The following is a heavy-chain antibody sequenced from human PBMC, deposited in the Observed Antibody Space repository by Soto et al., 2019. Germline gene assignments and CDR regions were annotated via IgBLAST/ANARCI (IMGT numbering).Heavy chain of an antibody. CDR1: GGTFSSYA. CDR3: ARVVLGYYYNGMDV. CDR2: IIPIFGTA. Sequence: QVQLVQSGAEVKKPGSSVKVSCKASGGTFSSYAISWVRQAPGQGLEWMGGIIPIFGTANYAQKFQGRVTTNADESTRTDNMELCSLRSEDTSVYYCARVVLGYYYNGMDVWGQATTVTVSS. J-gene: IGHJ6*02. V-gene: IGHV1-69*12.